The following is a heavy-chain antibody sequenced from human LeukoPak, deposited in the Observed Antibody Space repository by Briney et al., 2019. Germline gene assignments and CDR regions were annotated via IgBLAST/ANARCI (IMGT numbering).Heavy chain of an antibody. Sequence: GGSLRLSCTASGFTFSTYWMSWVRQAPGKGLEWVVNTREDGSEKYYVDSVRGRFTISRDNAKNSLYLQMNSLRAEDTAVYFCARDYGMDVWGQGTTVTVSS. CDR1: GFTFSTYW. V-gene: IGHV3-7*01. CDR3: ARDYGMDV. CDR2: TREDGSEK. J-gene: IGHJ6*02.